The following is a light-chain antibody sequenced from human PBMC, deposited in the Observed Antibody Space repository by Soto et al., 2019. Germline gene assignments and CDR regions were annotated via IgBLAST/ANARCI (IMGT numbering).Light chain of an antibody. CDR2: GAT. V-gene: IGKV3-15*01. CDR1: LSVGTN. J-gene: IGKJ1*01. Sequence: VMTQSPATLSVSPGERATLSCRASLSVGTNLAWYQQQPGQPPRLLIYGATTRATGIAARFSGSGSGTDFTLTIGCLQFEDCAVYYCQHHNNWPPGTFGQGTRVDIK. CDR3: QHHNNWPPGT.